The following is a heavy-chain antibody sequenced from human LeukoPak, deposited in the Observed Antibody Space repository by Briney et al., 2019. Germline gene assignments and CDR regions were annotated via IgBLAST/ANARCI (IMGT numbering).Heavy chain of an antibody. D-gene: IGHD5-12*01. CDR2: IYTSGST. CDR3: ARSGRGYSGYVQVDY. J-gene: IGHJ4*02. Sequence: SQTLSLTCTVSGGSISSGSYYWSWIRQPAGKGLEWIGRIYTSGSTNYNPSLKSRVTISVDTSKNQCSLKLSSVTAADTAVYYCARSGRGYSGYVQVDYWGQGTLVTVSS. V-gene: IGHV4-61*02. CDR1: GGSISSGSYY.